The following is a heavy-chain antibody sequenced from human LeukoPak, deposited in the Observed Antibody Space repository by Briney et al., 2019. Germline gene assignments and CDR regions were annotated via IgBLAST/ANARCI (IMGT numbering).Heavy chain of an antibody. CDR1: GASISSQY. V-gene: IGHV4-59*11. J-gene: IGHJ4*02. Sequence: SETLSLTCTVSGASISSQYWGWIRQPPGKGLEWIGNFYYSGTNYNPSLESRVTISVDTSNNQFSLSVSSVTAADTAVYYCTRVSYYGTQPPDWGQGTLVTVSS. CDR2: FYYSGT. CDR3: TRVSYYGTQPPD. D-gene: IGHD3-10*01.